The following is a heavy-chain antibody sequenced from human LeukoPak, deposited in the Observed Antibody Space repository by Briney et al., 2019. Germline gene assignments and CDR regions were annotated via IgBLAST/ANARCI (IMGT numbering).Heavy chain of an antibody. CDR3: ARFGRRYSGYDY. CDR1: GGSVSSGSYY. CDR2: IYYSGST. V-gene: IGHV4-61*01. Sequence: PSETLSLTCTVSGGSVSSGSYYWSWIRQPPGEGLEWIGYIYYSGSTNYNPSLKSRVTISVDTSKNQFSLKLSSVTAADTAVYYCARFGRRYSGYDYWGQGTLVTVSS. J-gene: IGHJ4*02. D-gene: IGHD5-12*01.